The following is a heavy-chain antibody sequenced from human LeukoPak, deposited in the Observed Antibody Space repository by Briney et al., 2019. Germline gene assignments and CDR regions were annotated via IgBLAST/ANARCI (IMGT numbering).Heavy chain of an antibody. CDR1: GFTFSSYE. J-gene: IGHJ4*02. Sequence: GGSLRLSCAASGFTFSSYEMNWVRQAPGKGLEWVSYISSSGSTIYYADSVKGRFTISRDNAKNSLYLQMNSLRAEDTALYYCARLEDYDILTGFDYWGQGTLVTVSS. D-gene: IGHD3-9*01. CDR2: ISSSGSTI. V-gene: IGHV3-48*03. CDR3: ARLEDYDILTGFDY.